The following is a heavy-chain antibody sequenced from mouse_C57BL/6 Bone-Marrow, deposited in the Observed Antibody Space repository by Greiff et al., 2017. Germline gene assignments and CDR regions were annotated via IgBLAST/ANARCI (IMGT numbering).Heavy chain of an antibody. Sequence: QVQLQQPGAELVKPGASVKLSCKASGYTFTSYWMHWVKQRPGRGLEWIGRIDPNSGGTKYNEKFKSKATLTVDTSSSTAYMQLSSLTSEDSAVDYCAREDGYFPYWYFDVWGTGTTVTVSS. D-gene: IGHD2-3*01. V-gene: IGHV1-72*04. CDR2: IDPNSGGT. J-gene: IGHJ1*03. CDR3: AREDGYFPYWYFDV. CDR1: GYTFTSYW.